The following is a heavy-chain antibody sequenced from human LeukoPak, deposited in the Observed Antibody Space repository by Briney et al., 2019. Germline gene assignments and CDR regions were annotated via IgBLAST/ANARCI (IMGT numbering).Heavy chain of an antibody. CDR2: ISSSGSTI. CDR1: GFTFSSYE. J-gene: IGHJ4*02. Sequence: GGSLRLSCAATGFTFSSYEMNWVRQAPGKGLEWVSYISSSGSTIHYADSVKGRFTISRDNAKNSLYLQMNSLRAEDTAVYYCARDYVWGSYRSFDYWGQGTLVTVSS. D-gene: IGHD3-16*02. CDR3: ARDYVWGSYRSFDY. V-gene: IGHV3-48*03.